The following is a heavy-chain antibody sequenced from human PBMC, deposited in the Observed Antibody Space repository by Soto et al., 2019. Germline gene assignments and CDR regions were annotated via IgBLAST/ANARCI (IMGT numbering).Heavy chain of an antibody. D-gene: IGHD3-22*01. CDR2: IDPSDSYT. V-gene: IGHV5-10-1*01. J-gene: IGHJ3*02. CDR3: AEGPHYYDTSGDDAFDI. CDR1: GYSFTSYW. Sequence: GESLKISCKGSGYSFTSYWISWVRQMPGKGLEWMGRIDPSDSYTNYSPSFQGHVTISADKSISTAYLQWSSLKASDTAMYYCAEGPHYYDTSGDDAFDIWGQGTMVTVSS.